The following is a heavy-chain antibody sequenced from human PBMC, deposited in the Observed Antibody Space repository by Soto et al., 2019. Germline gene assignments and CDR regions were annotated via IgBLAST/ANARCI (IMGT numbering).Heavy chain of an antibody. CDR3: ASPTTVTPSSYYGLDV. Sequence: TLSLTCAVYGGSFSGYYWSWIRQPPGKGLEWIGEINHSGSTNYNPSLKSRVTISVDTSKNQFSLKLSSVTAADTAVYYCASPTTVTPSSYYGLDVWGQGTTVTVSS. V-gene: IGHV4-34*01. CDR1: GGSFSGYY. D-gene: IGHD4-4*01. CDR2: INHSGST. J-gene: IGHJ6*02.